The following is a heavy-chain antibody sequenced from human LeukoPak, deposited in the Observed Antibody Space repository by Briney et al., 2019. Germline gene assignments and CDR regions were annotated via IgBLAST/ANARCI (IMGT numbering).Heavy chain of an antibody. J-gene: IGHJ4*02. CDR1: GFTFDDYA. CDR2: ISWNSGSI. CDR3: AKGYDSSGYYYDY. V-gene: IGHV3-9*01. D-gene: IGHD3-22*01. Sequence: GGSLRLSCAASGFTFDDYAMHWVRQAPGKGLEWVSGISWNSGSIGYADSVKGRFTISRDNAKNSLYLQMNSLRAEDTALYYCAKGYDSSGYYYDYWGQGTLVTVSS.